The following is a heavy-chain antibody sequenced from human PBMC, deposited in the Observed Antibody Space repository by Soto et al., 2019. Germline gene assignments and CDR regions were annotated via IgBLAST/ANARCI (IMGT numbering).Heavy chain of an antibody. Sequence: QVQLVQSGAEVKKPGASVKLSCKTSGYTFTSYYIHWVRQAPGQGLEWVAIINPSDGSTSTTQKFRGRGTVTRDMSTSTVYMDLSSLRSEDTAVYYCALNAFDFWGQGTMVTVSS. CDR3: ALNAFDF. CDR1: GYTFTSYY. CDR2: INPSDGST. V-gene: IGHV1-46*01. J-gene: IGHJ3*01.